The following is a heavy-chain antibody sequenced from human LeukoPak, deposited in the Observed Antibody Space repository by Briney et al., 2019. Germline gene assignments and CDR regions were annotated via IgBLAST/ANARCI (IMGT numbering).Heavy chain of an antibody. J-gene: IGHJ4*02. V-gene: IGHV3-30*18. CDR2: ISYDGSNK. D-gene: IGHD6-19*01. CDR1: GFTFSSYG. Sequence: PGGSLRLSCAASGFTFSSYGMHWVRQAPGKGLEWVAGISYDGSNKYYVDSVKGRFTISRDNSKNTLYLQMNSLRPEDTAVYYCAKGSSSGFYYFDHWGQGTQVTVSS. CDR3: AKGSSSGFYYFDH.